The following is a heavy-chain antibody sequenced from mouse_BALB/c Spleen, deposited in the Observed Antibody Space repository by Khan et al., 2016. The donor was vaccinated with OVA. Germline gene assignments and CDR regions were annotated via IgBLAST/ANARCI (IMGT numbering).Heavy chain of an antibody. CDR2: ISGDSNTI. V-gene: IGHV5-17*02. Sequence: EVELVESGGGLVQPGRSQKLSCAASGFTFNSYGMHWVRQAPEKGLEWVAYISGDSNTIYYADTVKGRFTISRDNPKNTLFLQMTSLMSEDTAMYYCATSYFSSYYFDYWGPRTTLTVS. CDR1: GFTFNSYG. CDR3: ATSYFSSYYFDY. D-gene: IGHD1-1*01. J-gene: IGHJ2*01.